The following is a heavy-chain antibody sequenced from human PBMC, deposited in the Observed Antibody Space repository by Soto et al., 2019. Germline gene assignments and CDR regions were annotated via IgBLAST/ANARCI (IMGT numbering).Heavy chain of an antibody. CDR2: IYYSGST. Sequence: SETLSLTCTVSGGSVSSGSYYWSWIRQPPGKGLEWIGYIYYSGSTIYNPSLKSRVTISVDTSKNQFSLKLSSVTAADTAVYYCARSIAAAGTALMDVWGQGTTVTVS. D-gene: IGHD6-13*01. J-gene: IGHJ6*02. V-gene: IGHV4-61*01. CDR3: ARSIAAAGTALMDV. CDR1: GGSVSSGSYY.